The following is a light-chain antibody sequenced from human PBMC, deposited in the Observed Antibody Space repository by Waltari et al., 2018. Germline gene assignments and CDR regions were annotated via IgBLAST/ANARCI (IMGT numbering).Light chain of an antibody. CDR1: HLGDRS. J-gene: IGLJ3*02. Sequence: SFELTQPSSVSVSPGQTASITCSGDHLGDRSVSWYHQKAGQSPRLVIYQDTKRPSGIPQRFFGSNSGNTATLTISGTQAMDEAVYYCQAWDRSTVLFGGGTKLTVL. CDR2: QDT. V-gene: IGLV3-1*01. CDR3: QAWDRSTVL.